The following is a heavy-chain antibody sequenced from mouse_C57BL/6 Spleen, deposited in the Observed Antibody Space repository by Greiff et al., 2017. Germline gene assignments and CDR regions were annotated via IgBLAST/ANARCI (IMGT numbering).Heavy chain of an antibody. V-gene: IGHV5-17*01. J-gene: IGHJ4*01. CDR2: ISSGSSTI. CDR3: ARDSNYAMDY. D-gene: IGHD2-5*01. Sequence: EVKLMESGGGLVKPGGFLKLSCAASGFTFSDYGMHWVRQAPEKGLEWVAYISSGSSTIYYADTVKGRFTISRDNAKNTLFLQMTSLRSEDTAMYYCARDSNYAMDYWGQGTSVTVSS. CDR1: GFTFSDYG.